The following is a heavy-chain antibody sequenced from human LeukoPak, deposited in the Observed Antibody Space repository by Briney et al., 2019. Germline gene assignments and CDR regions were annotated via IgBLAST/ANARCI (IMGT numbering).Heavy chain of an antibody. Sequence: KPSQTLSLTCTVSGGSISSGSYYWSWIRQPAGKGLEWIGRIYTSGSTNYNPSLKSRVTISVDTSKNQFSLKLSSVTAADTAVYYCARERNAFDIWGQGTTVTVSS. D-gene: IGHD1-1*01. V-gene: IGHV4-61*02. CDR2: IYTSGST. CDR1: GGSISSGSYY. CDR3: ARERNAFDI. J-gene: IGHJ3*02.